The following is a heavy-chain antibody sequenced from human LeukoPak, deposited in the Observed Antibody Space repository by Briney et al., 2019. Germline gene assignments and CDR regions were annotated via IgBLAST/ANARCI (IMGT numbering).Heavy chain of an antibody. CDR1: GFTFSSYA. CDR2: ISGSGGST. J-gene: IGHJ4*02. CDR3: AKWRYFDWGYFDY. V-gene: IGHV3-23*01. Sequence: GGSLRLSCAASGFTFSSYAMSWVRRAPGKGLEWVSAISGSGGSTYYADSVKGRFTISRDNSKNTLYLQMNSLRAEDTAVYYCAKWRYFDWGYFDYWGQGTLVTVSS. D-gene: IGHD3-9*01.